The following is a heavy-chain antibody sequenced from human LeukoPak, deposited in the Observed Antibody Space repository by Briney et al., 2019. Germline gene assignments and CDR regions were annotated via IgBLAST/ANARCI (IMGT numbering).Heavy chain of an antibody. D-gene: IGHD3-3*01. CDR3: AKGGRLGFWSGYSAPPFDY. CDR1: GFTFSSYA. V-gene: IGHV3-23*01. Sequence: GGSLRLSCAASGFTFSSYAMSWVRQAPGKGLEWVSVISGSCGSTYYADSVKGRFTISRDNSKNTLYLQMNSLRAEDTAVYYCAKGGRLGFWSGYSAPPFDYWGQGTLVTVSS. CDR2: ISGSCGST. J-gene: IGHJ4*02.